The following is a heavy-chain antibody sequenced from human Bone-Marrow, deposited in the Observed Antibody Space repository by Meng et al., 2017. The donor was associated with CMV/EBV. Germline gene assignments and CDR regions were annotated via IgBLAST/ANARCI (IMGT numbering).Heavy chain of an antibody. V-gene: IGHV1-18*01. CDR1: GYTFTSYG. D-gene: IGHD2-2*01. CDR2: ISAYNGNT. J-gene: IGHJ1*01. Sequence: ASVKVSCKASGYTFTSYGISWVRQAPGQGLEWMGWISAYNGNTNYAQKLQGRVTMTTDTSTSTAYMELRSLRSEDTAMYYCARVGKVVPAPNAEYFLHWGQGTLVTVSS. CDR3: ARVGKVVPAPNAEYFLH.